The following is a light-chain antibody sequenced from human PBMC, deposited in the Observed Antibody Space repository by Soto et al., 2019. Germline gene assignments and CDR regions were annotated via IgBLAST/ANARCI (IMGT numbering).Light chain of an antibody. CDR2: RND. CDR3: STWDDSLSGII. Sequence: QSVLTQPPSASGTPGQRVTISCSGSSSNIGRNYVYWYQKVPGTAPKLLVYRNDQRPYGVPDRFSGSKSGTSASLASSRLRAEDEAEYFCSTWDDSLSGIIFGGGTKLTVL. J-gene: IGLJ2*01. V-gene: IGLV1-47*01. CDR1: SSNIGRNY.